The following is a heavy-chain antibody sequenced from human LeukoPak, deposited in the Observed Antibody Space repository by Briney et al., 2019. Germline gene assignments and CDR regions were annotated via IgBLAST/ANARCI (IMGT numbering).Heavy chain of an antibody. CDR3: ARIRRVAVAGTPGYFDY. CDR2: IYHSGNT. Sequence: TSETLSLTCTVSGGSISSYYWSWIRQPPGKGLEWIGYIYHSGNTYYNPSLKSRVTISIDTSKNQFSLKLSSVTAADTAVYYCARIRRVAVAGTPGYFDYWGQGTLVTVSS. CDR1: GGSISSYY. D-gene: IGHD6-19*01. J-gene: IGHJ4*02. V-gene: IGHV4-4*09.